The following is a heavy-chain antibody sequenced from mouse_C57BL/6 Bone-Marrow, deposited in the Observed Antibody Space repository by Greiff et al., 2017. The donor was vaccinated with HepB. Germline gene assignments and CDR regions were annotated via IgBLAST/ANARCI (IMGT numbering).Heavy chain of an antibody. CDR1: GFNIKDDY. CDR2: IDPENGDT. V-gene: IGHV14-4*01. D-gene: IGHD1-1*01. CDR3: TTDYGSSY. Sequence: EVQLQQSGAELVRPGASVKLSCTASGFNIKDDYMHWVKQRHEQGLEWIGWIDPENGDTEYASKFQGKATITADTSSNTAYLQLSSLTSEDTAVYYCTTDYGSSYWGQGTTLTVSS. J-gene: IGHJ2*01.